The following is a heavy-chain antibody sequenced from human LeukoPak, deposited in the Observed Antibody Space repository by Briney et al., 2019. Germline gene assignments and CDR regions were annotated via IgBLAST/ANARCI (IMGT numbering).Heavy chain of an antibody. Sequence: GRSLRLSCAASGFTFSSYGMHWVRQAPGKGLEWVAVISYDGSNKYYADSVKGRFTISRDNSKNTLYLQMNSLRAEDTAVYYCAKDDGGSSKDYWGQGTLVTVSS. CDR2: ISYDGSNK. V-gene: IGHV3-30*18. CDR3: AKDDGGSSKDY. J-gene: IGHJ4*02. CDR1: GFTFSSYG. D-gene: IGHD6-6*01.